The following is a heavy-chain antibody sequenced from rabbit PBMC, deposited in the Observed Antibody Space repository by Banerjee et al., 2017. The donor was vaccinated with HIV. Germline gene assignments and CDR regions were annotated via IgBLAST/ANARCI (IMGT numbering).Heavy chain of an antibody. V-gene: IGHV1S45*01. J-gene: IGHJ3*01. CDR2: VYTTNTDS. Sequence: QEQLVESGGGLVKPGASLTLTCKASGLDFSSSAWICWVRQAPGKGLEWIGCVYTTNTDSAYASWAKGRFTISKTSSTTVTLQMTSLTVADTATYFCARGMEMTRLDLWGPGTLVTVS. CDR3: ARGMEMTRLDL. CDR1: GLDFSSSAW.